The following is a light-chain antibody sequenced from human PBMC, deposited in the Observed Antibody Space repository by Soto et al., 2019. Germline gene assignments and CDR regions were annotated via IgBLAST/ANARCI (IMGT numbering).Light chain of an antibody. CDR3: AAWYGSLNNVL. V-gene: IGLV1-44*01. CDR1: GSSIGTNT. Sequence: QAVVTQPPSASGTPGQRVTISCSGSGSSIGTNTVNWYRQLPGTAPKLLIYDNDQRPSGVPDRFSGSKSGTSASLAISGLQSEDEADYYCAAWYGSLNNVLFGGGTKLTVL. J-gene: IGLJ2*01. CDR2: DND.